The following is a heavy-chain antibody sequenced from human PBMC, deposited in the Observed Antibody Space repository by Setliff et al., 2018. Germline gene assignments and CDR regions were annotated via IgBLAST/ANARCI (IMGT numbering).Heavy chain of an antibody. Sequence: SETLSLTCNVSGGSFITSSDYWGWIRQPPGKGLEWIGSINYSGRNHYNPSLKSRVTIFADTSKNQFSLLLNSVTAADTAVYFCARGSRGFDYWGQGALVTVSS. V-gene: IGHV4-39*02. J-gene: IGHJ4*02. CDR2: INYSGRN. CDR3: ARGSRGFDY. CDR1: GGSFITSSDY.